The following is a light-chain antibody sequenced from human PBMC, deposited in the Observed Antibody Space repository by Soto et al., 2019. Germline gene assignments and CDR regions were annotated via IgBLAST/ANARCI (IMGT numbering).Light chain of an antibody. Sequence: DIPMTQSPSTLSASVGDRVTITCRASQSISSWLAWYQRKPGKAPKVLISKASTLQSGVPSRFSGSRSATEFTLTVSSLQPDDFATYYCQQYHSYPYTFGQGTKLEIE. J-gene: IGKJ2*01. V-gene: IGKV1-5*03. CDR2: KAS. CDR3: QQYHSYPYT. CDR1: QSISSW.